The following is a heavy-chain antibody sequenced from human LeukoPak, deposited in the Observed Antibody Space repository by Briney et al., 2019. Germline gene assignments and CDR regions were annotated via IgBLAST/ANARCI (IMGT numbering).Heavy chain of an antibody. Sequence: GGSLRLSCAASGFTFSSYGMHWVRQAPGKGLEWVAVISYDGSNKYYADSVKGRFTISRGNSKNTLYLQMNSLRAEDTAVYYCAKDGGYGDYAVGYWGQGTLVTVSS. J-gene: IGHJ4*02. D-gene: IGHD4-17*01. V-gene: IGHV3-30*18. CDR1: GFTFSSYG. CDR3: AKDGGYGDYAVGY. CDR2: ISYDGSNK.